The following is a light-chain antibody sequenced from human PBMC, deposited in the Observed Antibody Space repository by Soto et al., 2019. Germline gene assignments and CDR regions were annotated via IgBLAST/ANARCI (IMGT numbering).Light chain of an antibody. CDR2: EVS. J-gene: IGLJ1*01. CDR1: SSDVGSYNL. CDR3: CSYGGSHV. V-gene: IGLV2-23*02. Sequence: QSVLTQPASVSGSPGQSITISCTGTSSDVGSYNLVSWYQQHPGKDPKVMIYEVSKRPSGVSNRFSGSKSGNTASLTISGLQAEDEADYYCCSYGGSHVFGPGTKVTVL.